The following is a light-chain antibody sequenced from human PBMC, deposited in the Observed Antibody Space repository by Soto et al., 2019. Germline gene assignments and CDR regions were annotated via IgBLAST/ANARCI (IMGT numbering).Light chain of an antibody. Sequence: QSALTQPASVSGSPGQSITISCTGTSSDVGYYNLVSWYQQNPGKAPKLIIFEVSKRPSGVSNRFSGSKSGNTSSLTISWLQAEDEADYYCCSYVGTSTYVFGTATKLTVL. CDR2: EVS. J-gene: IGLJ1*01. CDR3: CSYVGTSTYV. V-gene: IGLV2-23*02. CDR1: SSDVGYYNL.